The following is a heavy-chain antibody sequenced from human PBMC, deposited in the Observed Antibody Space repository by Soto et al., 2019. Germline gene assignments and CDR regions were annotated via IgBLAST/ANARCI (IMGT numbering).Heavy chain of an antibody. J-gene: IGHJ4*02. CDR2: MSNDGTRE. CDR3: ARGITGTGVGIGDH. Sequence: QVQLVESGGGVVESGRSLRLSCAASGFPFSNYGMHWVRQAPGKGLEWVTIMSNDGTREHYADSVKGRFTISRDNSKNTLYLQMDSLGPEDTAVYYCARGITGTGVGIGDHWGQGTLVTSPQ. D-gene: IGHD1-20*01. V-gene: IGHV3-30*03. CDR1: GFPFSNYG.